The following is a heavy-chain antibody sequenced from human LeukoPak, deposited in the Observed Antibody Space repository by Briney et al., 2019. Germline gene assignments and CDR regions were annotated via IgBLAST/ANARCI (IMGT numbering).Heavy chain of an antibody. Sequence: TSETLSLTCAVYGGSFSGYYWSWIRQPPGKGLEWIGEINHSGSTNYNPSLKSRVTISVDRSKNQFSLKLSSVTAADTAVYYCARDGGSGGDYWGQGTLVTVSS. CDR1: GGSFSGYY. CDR2: INHSGST. CDR3: ARDGGSGGDY. V-gene: IGHV4-34*01. J-gene: IGHJ4*02. D-gene: IGHD1-26*01.